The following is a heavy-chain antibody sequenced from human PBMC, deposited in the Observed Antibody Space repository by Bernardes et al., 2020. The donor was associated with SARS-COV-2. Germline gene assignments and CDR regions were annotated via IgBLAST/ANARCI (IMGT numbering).Heavy chain of an antibody. J-gene: IGHJ2*01. CDR1: ESSPTRHA. CDR3: ARDYVVGDSLWYFDL. Sequence: GGSLRPSWVDSESSPTRHATGWARPAPGRGREWVAGTAADGTNTFHTDSVTGRFTIYKDPSKNIAHLQMNRLTAEDTAVYYCARDYVVGDSLWYFDLWGRGTRVTVSS. D-gene: IGHD2-21*01. V-gene: IGHV3-23*01. CDR2: TAADGTNT.